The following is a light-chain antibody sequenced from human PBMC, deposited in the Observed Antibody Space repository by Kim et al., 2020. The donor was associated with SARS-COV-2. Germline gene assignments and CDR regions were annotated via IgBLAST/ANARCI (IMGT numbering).Light chain of an antibody. CDR1: QSVLYSANNKNY. J-gene: IGKJ4*01. V-gene: IGKV4-1*01. CDR2: WAS. Sequence: ATINCKSSQSVLYSANNKNYLAWYQQKAGQSPKLLIYWASTRESGVSDRFSGSGSGTDFTLTISSLQTEDVAVYYCQQNYNFPLTFGGGTKVDIK. CDR3: QQNYNFPLT.